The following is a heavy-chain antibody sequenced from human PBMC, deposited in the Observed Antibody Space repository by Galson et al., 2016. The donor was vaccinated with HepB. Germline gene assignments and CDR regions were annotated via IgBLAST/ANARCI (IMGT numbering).Heavy chain of an antibody. D-gene: IGHD6-19*01. CDR1: GFSFGAYG. CDR2: IWFDATTK. Sequence: SLRLSCAASGFSFGAYGIHWVRQAPGTGLEWVAVIWFDATTKYSSDSVKGRFTISRDNSKNMVYLQMNSLRGEDTAIYFCARGWGGIAVAGTGGYYFDLWGRGTLVTVSS. CDR3: ARGWGGIAVAGTGGYYFDL. J-gene: IGHJ2*01. V-gene: IGHV3-33*01.